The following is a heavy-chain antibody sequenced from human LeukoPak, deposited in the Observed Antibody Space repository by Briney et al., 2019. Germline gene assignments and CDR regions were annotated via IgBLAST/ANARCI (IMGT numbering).Heavy chain of an antibody. CDR2: IKSDGST. CDR3: ATRGYSYEFDY. J-gene: IGHJ4*02. D-gene: IGHD5-18*01. CDR1: GFTFSSYW. Sequence: GGSLRLSCAASGFTFSSYWMHWVRQAPGKGLVWVSRIKSDGSTSYADSVKGRFTISRDNAKNTLYLQMNSLRAEDTAVYYCATRGYSYEFDYWGQGTLVTLSS. V-gene: IGHV3-74*01.